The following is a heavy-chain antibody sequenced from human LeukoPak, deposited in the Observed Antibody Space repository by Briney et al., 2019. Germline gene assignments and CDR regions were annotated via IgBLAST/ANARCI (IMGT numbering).Heavy chain of an antibody. D-gene: IGHD3-10*01. CDR1: GGSIRSYY. CDR2: IYYSGST. J-gene: IGHJ5*02. CDR3: ARGPRFGELLWHWFDP. V-gene: IGHV4-59*08. Sequence: PSETLSLTCTVSGGSIRSYYWSWIRQPPGKGLEWIAYIYYSGSTNYNPSLESRVTISEDTSKNQFSLKLRSVTAADTAVYYCARGPRFGELLWHWFDPWGQGTLVTVSS.